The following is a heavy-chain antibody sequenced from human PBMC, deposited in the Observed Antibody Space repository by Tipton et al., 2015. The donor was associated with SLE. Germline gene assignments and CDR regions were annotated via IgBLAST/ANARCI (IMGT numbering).Heavy chain of an antibody. D-gene: IGHD3-9*01. J-gene: IGHJ4*02. CDR3: AKDTAYDILTGYYPTFDY. V-gene: IGHV3-9*01. Sequence: RSLRLSCAASGFTFDDYAMHWVRQAPGKGLEWVSGISWNSGSIGYADSVKGRFTISRDNAKNSLYLQMNSLRAEDTALYYCAKDTAYDILTGYYPTFDYWGQGTLVTVSS. CDR2: ISWNSGSI. CDR1: GFTFDDYA.